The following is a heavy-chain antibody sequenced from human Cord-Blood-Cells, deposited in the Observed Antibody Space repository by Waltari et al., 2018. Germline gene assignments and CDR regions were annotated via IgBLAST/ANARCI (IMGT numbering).Heavy chain of an antibody. J-gene: IGHJ4*02. CDR3: ARHLSSSWSVFDY. Sequence: QLQLQESGPGLVKPSETLSLTCTVSGGSISSSSYYWGWIRQTPGKGLEWIGSIYYSGSTYYNPSLKSRVTISVDTSKNQFSLKLSSVTAADTAVYYCARHLSSSWSVFDYWGQGTLVTVSS. V-gene: IGHV4-39*01. D-gene: IGHD6-13*01. CDR1: GGSISSSSYY. CDR2: IYYSGST.